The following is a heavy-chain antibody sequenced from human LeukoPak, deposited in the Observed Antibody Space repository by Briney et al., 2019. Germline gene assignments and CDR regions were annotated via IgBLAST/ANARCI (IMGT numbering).Heavy chain of an antibody. CDR2: INHSGST. CDR1: GGSFGGYY. CDR3: ARAAYYYDSSGPPDY. V-gene: IGHV4-34*01. Sequence: TSETLSLTCAVYGGSFGGYYWSWIRQPPGKGLEWIGEINHSGSTNYNPSLKSRVTTSVDTSKNQFSLKLSSVTAADTAVYYCARAAYYYDSSGPPDYWGQGTLVTVSS. D-gene: IGHD3-22*01. J-gene: IGHJ4*02.